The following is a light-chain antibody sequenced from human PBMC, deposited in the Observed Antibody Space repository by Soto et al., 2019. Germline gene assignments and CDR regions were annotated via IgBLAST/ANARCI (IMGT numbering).Light chain of an antibody. CDR1: QSISDS. J-gene: IGKJ1*01. V-gene: IGKV1-5*03. CDR3: QQYNCYWT. CDR2: EAA. Sequence: DIQMTQSPSTLSASVGDRVTITCRASQSISDSLAWYQQKPGKAPKLLIYEAASLKSGVPSRFSGSRSGTEYTLTISSLQPDDFATYYCQQYNCYWTFGQGTKVEIK.